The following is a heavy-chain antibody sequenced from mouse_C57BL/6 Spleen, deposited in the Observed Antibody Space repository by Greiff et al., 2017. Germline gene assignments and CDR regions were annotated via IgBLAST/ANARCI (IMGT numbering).Heavy chain of an antibody. D-gene: IGHD2-5*01. CDR1: GYTFTSYG. Sequence: QVHVKQSGAELARPGASVKLSCKASGYTFTSYGISWVKQRTGQGLEWIGEIYPRSGNTYYNEKFKGKATLTADKSSSTAYMELRSLTSEDSAVYFCARGCYSNYEGYFDYWGQGTTLTVSS. J-gene: IGHJ2*01. CDR2: IYPRSGNT. V-gene: IGHV1-81*01. CDR3: ARGCYSNYEGYFDY.